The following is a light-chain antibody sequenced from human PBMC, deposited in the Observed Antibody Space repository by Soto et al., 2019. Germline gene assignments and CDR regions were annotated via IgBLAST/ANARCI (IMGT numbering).Light chain of an antibody. J-gene: IGKJ2*01. CDR3: QQSYSTPHT. Sequence: DIQMTQSPSSLSASVGDRVTLTCRASQSITTYLNWYQQKPGKAPKLLIYAASSLQSGVPSRFSGSGSGTDFTLTVTSLQPEDFATYYCQQSYSTPHTFGQVTKLEIK. CDR2: AAS. CDR1: QSITTY. V-gene: IGKV1-39*01.